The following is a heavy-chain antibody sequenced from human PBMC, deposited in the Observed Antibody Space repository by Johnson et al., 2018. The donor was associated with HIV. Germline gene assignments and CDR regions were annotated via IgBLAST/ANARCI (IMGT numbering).Heavy chain of an antibody. CDR3: ARSLAAAGLYDAFDI. J-gene: IGHJ3*02. V-gene: IGHV3-20*04. Sequence: VQLVESGGGVVRPGGSLRLSCAASGFTFEDHGMSWVRQAPGKGLEWVSGINWNGVRTGYLDSMKGRFTISRDNAKNSLYLQMNSLRAEDTAVYYCARSLAAAGLYDAFDIWGQGTMVTVSS. D-gene: IGHD6-13*01. CDR2: INWNGVRT. CDR1: GFTFEDHG.